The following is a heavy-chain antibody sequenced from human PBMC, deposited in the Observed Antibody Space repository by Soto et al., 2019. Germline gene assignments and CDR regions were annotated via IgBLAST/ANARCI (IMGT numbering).Heavy chain of an antibody. Sequence: PVQPLKIPRKGSEYKFTRNWIRWVRQMSGKGLEWMGIIFPIDSDTRYSPSSQGQVTISADNSISTAYLQWSSLKASDTAIYYCATPGGSDFNAFGVWGEGTMVT. CDR2: IFPIDSDT. D-gene: IGHD2-21*02. V-gene: IGHV5-51*01. CDR1: EYKFTRNW. J-gene: IGHJ3*01. CDR3: ATPGGSDFNAFGV.